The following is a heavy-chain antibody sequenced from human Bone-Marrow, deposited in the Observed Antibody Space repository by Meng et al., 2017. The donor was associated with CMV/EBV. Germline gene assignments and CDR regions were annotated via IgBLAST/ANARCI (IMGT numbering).Heavy chain of an antibody. CDR2: ISSSGSTI. Sequence: FTFSDYYMSWIRQAPGKGLEWVSYISSSGSTIYYADSVKGRFTISRDNAKNSLYLQMNSLRAEDTAVYYCARHLRDGATHLYNWFDPWGQGTLVTVSS. V-gene: IGHV3-11*01. J-gene: IGHJ5*02. CDR3: ARHLRDGATHLYNWFDP. CDR1: FTFSDYY. D-gene: IGHD1-26*01.